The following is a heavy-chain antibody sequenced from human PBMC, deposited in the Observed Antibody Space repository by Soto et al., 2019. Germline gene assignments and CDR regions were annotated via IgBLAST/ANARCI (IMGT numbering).Heavy chain of an antibody. J-gene: IGHJ4*02. D-gene: IGHD6-13*01. CDR2: INYRGST. V-gene: IGHV4-31*11. CDR1: GGSMSSGDYY. CDR3: ARDAPGAAPY. Sequence: QVQLQESRPGLVKPSQTLSLTCAVSGGSMSSGDYYWNWIRQHPEKGLEWIGYINYRGSTFYNPSLKSRVTISVDTSKNQFSLKLTSVTAADTAMYYCARDAPGAAPYWGQGTLVTVSS.